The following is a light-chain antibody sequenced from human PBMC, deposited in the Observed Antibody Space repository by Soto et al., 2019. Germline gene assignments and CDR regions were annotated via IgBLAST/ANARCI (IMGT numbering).Light chain of an antibody. J-gene: IGKJ2*01. CDR3: QQYGSSPVYT. CDR1: QSIASSY. V-gene: IGKV3-20*01. CDR2: GAY. Sequence: EVVLTQSPGTLSLSPGESATLSCRASQSIASSYLAWYQQKPGQAPRLLIYGAYSRATGIPDRFSGSGSGTDFTLTITRLEPEDFAVYYCQQYGSSPVYTFGQGTKMEIK.